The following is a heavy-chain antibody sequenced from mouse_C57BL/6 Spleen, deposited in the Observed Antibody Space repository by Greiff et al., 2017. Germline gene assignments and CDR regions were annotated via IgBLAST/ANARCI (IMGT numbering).Heavy chain of an antibody. CDR3: AREGYYGSIPDY. CDR2: IYPGSGNT. V-gene: IGHV1-76*01. Sequence: QVQLQQSGAELVRPGASVKLSCTASGYTFTDDYINWVKQRPGQGLEWIARIYPGSGNTYYNAKFKGKATLTAEQSSSTAYMQLSSLTSEDAAVYVCAREGYYGSIPDYWGQGTTLTVSS. CDR1: GYTFTDDY. J-gene: IGHJ2*01. D-gene: IGHD1-1*01.